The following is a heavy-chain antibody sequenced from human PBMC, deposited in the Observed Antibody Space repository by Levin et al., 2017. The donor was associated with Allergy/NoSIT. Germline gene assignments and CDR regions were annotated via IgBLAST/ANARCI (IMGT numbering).Heavy chain of an antibody. CDR1: GGSISSSSYY. Sequence: PSETLSLTCTVSGGSISSSSYYWGWIRQPPGKGLEWIGSIYYSGSTYYNPSLKSRVTISVDTSKNQFSLKLSSVTAADTAVYYCARSQGSGWFDPWGQGTLVTVSS. J-gene: IGHJ5*02. CDR3: ARSQGSGWFDP. V-gene: IGHV4-39*07. D-gene: IGHD2-15*01. CDR2: IYYSGST.